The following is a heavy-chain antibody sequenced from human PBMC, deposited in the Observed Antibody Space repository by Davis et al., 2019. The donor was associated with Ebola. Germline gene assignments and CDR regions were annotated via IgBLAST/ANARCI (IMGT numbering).Heavy chain of an antibody. CDR3: ARSLLTYYYDSSGYYTGMDAFDI. CDR1: GGSISSYY. V-gene: IGHV4-59*12. CDR2: IYYSGST. Sequence: MPSETLSLTCTVSGGSISSYYWSWIRQPPGKGLEWIGYIYYSGSTNYNPSLKSRVTISVDTSKNQFSLKLSSVTAADTAVYYCARSLLTYYYDSSGYYTGMDAFDIWGQGTMVTVSS. J-gene: IGHJ3*02. D-gene: IGHD3-22*01.